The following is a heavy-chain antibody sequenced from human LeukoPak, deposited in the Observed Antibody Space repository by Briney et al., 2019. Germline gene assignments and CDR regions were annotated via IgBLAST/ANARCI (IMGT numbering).Heavy chain of an antibody. J-gene: IGHJ4*02. CDR2: IKQDGGQI. Sequence: PGGALRLSCVASRFTSCNAWMNCVREALGRGLEWVANIKQDGGQIYYLDSVKSRFTVSRDNANNSLYLQMNSLRAEHTAVYYCARLGARQMLEYWGQGTLVTVS. D-gene: IGHD4-17*01. CDR1: RFTSCNAW. V-gene: IGHV3-7*01. CDR3: ARLGARQMLEY.